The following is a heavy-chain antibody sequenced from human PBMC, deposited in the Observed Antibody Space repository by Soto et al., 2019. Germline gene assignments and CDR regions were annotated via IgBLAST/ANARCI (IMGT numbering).Heavy chain of an antibody. Sequence: RCISQHPGKGLEWTGYIYDGGSTYYNPSLKSRVNISVDTSKNQFSLKLRSVTAADTAVYYCARGPAGLGAFDICGQGT. CDR2: IYDGGST. V-gene: IGHV4-31*02. J-gene: IGHJ3*02. D-gene: IGHD3-10*01. CDR3: ARGPAGLGAFDI.